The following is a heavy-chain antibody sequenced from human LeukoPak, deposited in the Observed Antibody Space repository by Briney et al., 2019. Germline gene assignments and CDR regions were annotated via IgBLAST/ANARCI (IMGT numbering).Heavy chain of an antibody. CDR1: GFTLSSYA. D-gene: IGHD2-2*02. Sequence: GGSLRLSCAASGFTLSSYAMSWVRQAPGKGLEWVSTISGGGTTYYADSVKGRFTISRDNSKSTLYLQMNSLRAEDTAVYYCARCSSTSCYTFDYWGQGTLVTVSP. CDR3: ARCSSTSCYTFDY. CDR2: ISGGGTT. J-gene: IGHJ4*02. V-gene: IGHV3-23*01.